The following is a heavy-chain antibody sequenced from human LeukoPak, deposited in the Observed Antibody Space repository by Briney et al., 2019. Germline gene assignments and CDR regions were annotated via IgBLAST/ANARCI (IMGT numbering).Heavy chain of an antibody. CDR1: GGSFSGYS. V-gene: IGHV4-34*01. Sequence: PSETLSLTCAVYGGSFSGYSWIWIRQPPGKGLEWIGQINHSGSSNYNPSLKSRVTIETSKNQFSLEVTSVTAADTAVYYCARGLKSGSGGYSGGWYYFDSWGPGNQVSVSS. D-gene: IGHD3-22*01. J-gene: IGHJ4*02. CDR3: ARGLKSGSGGYSGGWYYFDS. CDR2: INHSGSS.